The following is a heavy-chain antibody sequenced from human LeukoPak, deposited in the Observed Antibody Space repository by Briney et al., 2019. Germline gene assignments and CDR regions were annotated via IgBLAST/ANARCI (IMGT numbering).Heavy chain of an antibody. J-gene: IGHJ2*01. Sequence: SETLSLTCTVSGGSISSYYWSWVRQPPGEGLEWIGYIYYSGSTNYNPSLKSRVTISVDTSKNQFSLKLSSVTAADTAVYYCARRSVVVVAATLAWYFDLWGRGTLVTVSS. CDR2: IYYSGST. D-gene: IGHD2-15*01. CDR1: GGSISSYY. CDR3: ARRSVVVVAATLAWYFDL. V-gene: IGHV4-59*08.